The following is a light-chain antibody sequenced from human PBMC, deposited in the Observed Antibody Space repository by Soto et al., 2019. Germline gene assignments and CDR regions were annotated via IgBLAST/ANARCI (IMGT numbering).Light chain of an antibody. CDR2: EVN. Sequence: QSLLSQPASMSGSPGQSITIPCTGASSDIGLYNYVSWYQHHPGKAPKLLISEVNIRPSGLSDRFSASKAGNTASLTISGLQPEDEAYYYCSCLSTTSTPIVFGTGTKVTVL. J-gene: IGLJ1*01. CDR1: SSDIGLYNY. CDR3: SCLSTTSTPIV. V-gene: IGLV2-14*01.